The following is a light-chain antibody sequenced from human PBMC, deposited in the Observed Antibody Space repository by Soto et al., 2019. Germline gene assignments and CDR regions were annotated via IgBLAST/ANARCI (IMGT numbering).Light chain of an antibody. CDR1: QGIGNY. Sequence: DIQMTQSPLSLSASVGDRVSITCRARQGIGNYLAWFQQKPGRVPKLLIYGASALQTGVPSRFSGRGYGTEFTLTISRLQPEDVATYYCQKYSTAPLTFGGGTKVEI. J-gene: IGKJ4*01. V-gene: IGKV1-27*01. CDR3: QKYSTAPLT. CDR2: GAS.